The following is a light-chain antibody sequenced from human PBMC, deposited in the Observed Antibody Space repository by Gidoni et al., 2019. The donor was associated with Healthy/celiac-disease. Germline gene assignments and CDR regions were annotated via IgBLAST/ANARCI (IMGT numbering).Light chain of an antibody. CDR3: QQYGSSPWT. CDR2: GAS. V-gene: IGKV3-20*01. CDR1: QSVSSSY. Sequence: IVLTQSLGTLSLSPGERATLSCRASQSVSSSYLAWYQQKPGQAHRLLIYGASSRATGIPGRFSSSWSGDDFTLTSSRLAPDDFAVYYCQQYGSSPWTFGQGTKVEIK. J-gene: IGKJ1*01.